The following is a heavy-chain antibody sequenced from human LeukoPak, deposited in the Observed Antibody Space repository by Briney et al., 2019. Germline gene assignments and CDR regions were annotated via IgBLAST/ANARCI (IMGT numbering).Heavy chain of an antibody. V-gene: IGHV3-30-3*01. J-gene: IGHJ4*02. CDR2: ISYDGSNK. Sequence: GRSLRLSCAASGFTFSSYAMHWVRQAPGKGLEWVAVISYDGSNKYYADSVKGRFTISRDNSKNTLCLQMNSLRAEDTAVYYCARAGDYWGQGTLVTVSS. CDR3: ARAGDY. CDR1: GFTFSSYA.